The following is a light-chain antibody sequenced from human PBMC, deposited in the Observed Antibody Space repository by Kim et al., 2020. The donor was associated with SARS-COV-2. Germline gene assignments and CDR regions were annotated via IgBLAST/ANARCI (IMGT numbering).Light chain of an antibody. CDR2: EVS. CDR1: SSDVGSYNL. V-gene: IGLV2-23*02. Sequence: QSFTISCTGTSSDVGSYNLVSWYQQHPGKAPKLMIYEVSKRPSGVSNRFSGSKSGNTASLTISGLQAEDEADYYCCSYAGSSTFVVFGGGTKLTVL. CDR3: CSYAGSSTFVV. J-gene: IGLJ2*01.